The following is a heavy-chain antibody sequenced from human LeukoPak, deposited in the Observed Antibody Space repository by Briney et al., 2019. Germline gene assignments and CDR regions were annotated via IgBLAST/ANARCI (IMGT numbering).Heavy chain of an antibody. V-gene: IGHV1-18*01. J-gene: IGHJ6*02. CDR1: GYTFTSCG. CDR3: ARETPHKVFSFYYYGMDV. Sequence: ASVKVSCKASGYTFTSCGISWVRQAPGQGLEWMGWISAYNGNTNYAQKLQGRVTMTTDTSTSTAYMELRSLRSDDTAVYYCARETPHKVFSFYYYGMDVWGQGTTVTASS. CDR2: ISAYNGNT. D-gene: IGHD1-14*01.